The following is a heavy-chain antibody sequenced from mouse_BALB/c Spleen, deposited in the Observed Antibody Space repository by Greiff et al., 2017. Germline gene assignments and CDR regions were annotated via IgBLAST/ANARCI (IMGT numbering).Heavy chain of an antibody. V-gene: IGHV5-4*02. CDR1: GFTFSDYY. CDR2: ISDGGSYT. CDR3: ARSPSTVETHYYAMDY. D-gene: IGHD1-1*01. J-gene: IGHJ4*01. Sequence: EVQVVESGGGLVKPGGSLKLSCAASGFTFSDYYMYWVRQTPEKRLEWVATISDGGSYTYYPDSVKGRFTISRDNAKNNLYLQMSSLKSEDTAMYYCARSPSTVETHYYAMDYWGQGTSVTVSS.